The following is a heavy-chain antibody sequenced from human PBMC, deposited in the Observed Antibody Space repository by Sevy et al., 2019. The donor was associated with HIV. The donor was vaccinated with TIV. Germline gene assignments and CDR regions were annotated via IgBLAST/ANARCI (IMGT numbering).Heavy chain of an antibody. CDR3: ARDKSSVAGMHYYGMDV. CDR1: GFTFSSYA. CDR2: ISYDGSNK. D-gene: IGHD6-19*01. Sequence: GGSLRLSCAASGFTFSSYAMHWVRQAPGKGLEWVAVISYDGSNKYYADSVKGRFTISRDNSKNTLYLQMNSLRAEDTAVYYCARDKSSVAGMHYYGMDVWGHGTTVTVSS. V-gene: IGHV3-30-3*01. J-gene: IGHJ6*02.